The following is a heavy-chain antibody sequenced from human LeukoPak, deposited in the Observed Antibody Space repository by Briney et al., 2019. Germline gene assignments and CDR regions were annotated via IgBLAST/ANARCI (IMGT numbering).Heavy chain of an antibody. CDR3: ATQQGYYYGSGSYYIGY. CDR1: GGSFSGYS. Sequence: SETLSLTCAVYGGSFSGYSWSWIRQPPGKGLEWIGEINHSGSTNYNPSLKSRVTISVDTSKNQFSLKLSSVTAADTAVYYCATQQGYYYGSGSYYIGYWGQGTLVTVSS. D-gene: IGHD3-10*01. CDR2: INHSGST. V-gene: IGHV4-34*01. J-gene: IGHJ4*02.